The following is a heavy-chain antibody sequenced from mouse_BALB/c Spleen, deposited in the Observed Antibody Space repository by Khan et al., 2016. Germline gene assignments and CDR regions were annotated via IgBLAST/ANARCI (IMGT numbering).Heavy chain of an antibody. CDR1: GYIFTKYG. V-gene: IGHV9-3-1*01. CDR3: AGPDY. J-gene: IGHJ2*01. Sequence: QIQLVQSGPELKKPGETVRISCKASGYIFTKYGLNWVKQAPGKGLKWMGWINTNTGEAAYADDFKGRFAFSVETSASTAYLQINNLKNEDSATYLCAGPDYWGQGTILTVSS. CDR2: INTNTGEA.